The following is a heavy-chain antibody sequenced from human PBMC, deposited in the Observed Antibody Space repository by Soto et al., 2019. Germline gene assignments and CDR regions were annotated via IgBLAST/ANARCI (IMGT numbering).Heavy chain of an antibody. CDR1: GGTFSSYT. CDR2: IIPILGIA. D-gene: IGHD4-17*01. J-gene: IGHJ6*02. Sequence: QVQLVQSGAEVKKPGSSVKVSCKASGGTFSSYTISWERQAPGQGLEWMGRIIPILGIANYAQKFQGRVTITADKSSSTVYMELSSLRSEDTAVYYCARGYGDYDYHYGMDVWGQGTTVTVSS. CDR3: ARGYGDYDYHYGMDV. V-gene: IGHV1-69*02.